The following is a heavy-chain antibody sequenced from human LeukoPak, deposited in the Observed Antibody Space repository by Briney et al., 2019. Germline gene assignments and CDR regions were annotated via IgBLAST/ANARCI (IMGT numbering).Heavy chain of an antibody. Sequence: SETLSLTCTVSGGSVSGYYWSWIRKPAGKGLEWIGRIYTSGTTNYNPSLKSRVTMSIDTSKNQFSLKLSSVTAADTAVYYCARKIAVAGKKKGYFDYWGQGTLVTVSS. CDR1: GGSVSGYY. CDR3: ARKIAVAGKKKGYFDY. J-gene: IGHJ4*02. CDR2: IYTSGTT. V-gene: IGHV4-4*07. D-gene: IGHD6-19*01.